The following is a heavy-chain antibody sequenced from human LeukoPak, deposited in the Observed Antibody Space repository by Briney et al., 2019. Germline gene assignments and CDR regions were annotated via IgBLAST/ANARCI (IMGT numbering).Heavy chain of an antibody. D-gene: IGHD3-16*01. V-gene: IGHV3-30*02. CDR1: GFRVTTYG. CDR3: ARDFNWAWDY. Sequence: GGSLRLSCAASGFRVTTYGMHWVRRAPGKGLEWVSFIRHDGSDKYYAESVKGRFTISKDDSKNTQYLQMNSLRSEDTAIYYCARDFNWAWDYWGQGALVTVSS. J-gene: IGHJ4*02. CDR2: IRHDGSDK.